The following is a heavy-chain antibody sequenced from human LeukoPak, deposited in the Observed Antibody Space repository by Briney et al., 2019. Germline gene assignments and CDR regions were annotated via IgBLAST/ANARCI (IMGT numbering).Heavy chain of an antibody. Sequence: GGSLRLSCAASGFTFSSYSMNWVRQAPGKGLEWVANIKQDGSEKYYVDSVKGRFTISRDNAKNSLYLQMNSLRAEDTAVYYCARDGDDSFDYWGQGTLVTVSS. CDR1: GFTFSSYS. CDR2: IKQDGSEK. V-gene: IGHV3-7*01. D-gene: IGHD3-22*01. J-gene: IGHJ4*02. CDR3: ARDGDDSFDY.